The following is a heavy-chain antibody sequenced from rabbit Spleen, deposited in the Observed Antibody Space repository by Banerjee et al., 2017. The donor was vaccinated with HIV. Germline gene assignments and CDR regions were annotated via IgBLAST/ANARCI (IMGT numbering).Heavy chain of an antibody. Sequence: EESGGGLVQPGASLTLTCTASGFSFSSSYDMCWVRQAPGKGLQWIGCINASTGKPVYATWASGRFTISRTSSTTVTLRMTSLTVADTATYFCARDTGSSFSSYGMDLLGQGTLVTVS. CDR2: INASTGKP. J-gene: IGHJ6*01. D-gene: IGHD8-1*01. V-gene: IGHV1S40*01. CDR1: GFSFSSSYD. CDR3: ARDTGSSFSSYGMDL.